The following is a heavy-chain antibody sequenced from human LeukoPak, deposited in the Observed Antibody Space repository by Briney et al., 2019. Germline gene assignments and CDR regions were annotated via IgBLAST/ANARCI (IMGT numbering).Heavy chain of an antibody. CDR1: GYTFTSYG. Sequence: ASVKVSCKASGYTFTSYGISWVRQAPGQGLEWMGWISAYNGNTNYAQELQGRVTMTTDTSTSTAYMELRSLRSDDTAVYYCASVDILTGYFCFDYWGQGTLVTVSS. D-gene: IGHD3-9*01. V-gene: IGHV1-18*01. J-gene: IGHJ4*02. CDR3: ASVDILTGYFCFDY. CDR2: ISAYNGNT.